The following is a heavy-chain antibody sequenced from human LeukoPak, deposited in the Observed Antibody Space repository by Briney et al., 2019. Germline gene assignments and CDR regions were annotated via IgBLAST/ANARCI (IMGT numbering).Heavy chain of an antibody. J-gene: IGHJ6*02. CDR3: ARAFGDQPDYYYGMDV. D-gene: IGHD3-16*01. CDR2: ITTSTTVPHI. Sequence: PGGSLRLSCAASGFTFSTYSMNWVRQAPGRGLEWVPSITTSTTVPHIFYADSVTGRFTISRDNAYTSLFLQMNSLRAEDTAVYYCARAFGDQPDYYYGMDVWGQGTTVTVSS. CDR1: GFTFSTYS. V-gene: IGHV3-21*01.